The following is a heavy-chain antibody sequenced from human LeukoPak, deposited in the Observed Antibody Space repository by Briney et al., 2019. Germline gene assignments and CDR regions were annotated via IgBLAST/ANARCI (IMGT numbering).Heavy chain of an antibody. CDR1: GFTFSSYD. D-gene: IGHD6-13*01. CDR2: IGTAGDT. V-gene: IGHV3-13*01. J-gene: IGHJ3*02. CDR3: AREGAAAGTISAFDI. Sequence: PGGSLRPSCAASGFTFSSYDMHWVRQATGKGLEWVSAIGTAGDTYYPGSVKGRFTISRENAKNSLYLQMNSLRAGDTAVYYCAREGAAAGTISAFDIWGQGTMVTASS.